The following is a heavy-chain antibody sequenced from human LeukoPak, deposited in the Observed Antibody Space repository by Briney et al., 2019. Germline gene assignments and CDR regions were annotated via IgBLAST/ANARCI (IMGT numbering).Heavy chain of an antibody. CDR1: GGSISSYY. Sequence: PSETLSLTCTVSGGSISSYYWSWIRQPPGKGLEWIGYIYYSGSTNYNPSLKSRVTISVDTSKNQFSPKLSSVTAADTAVYYCARHPRYGFGELFSPTFDPWGQGTLVTVSS. D-gene: IGHD3-10*01. CDR2: IYYSGST. V-gene: IGHV4-59*08. J-gene: IGHJ5*02. CDR3: ARHPRYGFGELFSPTFDP.